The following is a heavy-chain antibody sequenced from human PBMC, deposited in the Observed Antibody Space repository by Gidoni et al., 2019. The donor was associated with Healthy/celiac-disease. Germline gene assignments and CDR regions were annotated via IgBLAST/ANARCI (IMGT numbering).Heavy chain of an antibody. D-gene: IGHD6-13*01. J-gene: IGHJ4*02. CDR1: GFTFSSYS. V-gene: IGHV3-21*01. CDR3: ASHPGYSSSWYPG. Sequence: EVQLVESGGGLVKPGGSLRLSCASSGFTFSSYSMNWVRQAPGKGLEWVSSISSSSSYIYYADSVKGRFTISRDNAKNSLYLQMNSLRAEDTAVYYCASHPGYSSSWYPGWGQGTLVTVSS. CDR2: ISSSSSYI.